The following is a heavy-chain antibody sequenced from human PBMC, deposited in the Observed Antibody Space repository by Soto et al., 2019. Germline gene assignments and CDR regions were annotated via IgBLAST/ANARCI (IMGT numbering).Heavy chain of an antibody. Sequence: GESLKISCKGSGYSFTSYWIGWVRQMPGKGLEWMGIIYPGDSDTRYSPSFQGQVTISADKSISTAHRQWSSLKASDTAMYYCARRNRYNWNYSYFDYWGQGTLVTVSS. D-gene: IGHD1-7*01. V-gene: IGHV5-51*01. CDR2: IYPGDSDT. J-gene: IGHJ4*02. CDR1: GYSFTSYW. CDR3: ARRNRYNWNYSYFDY.